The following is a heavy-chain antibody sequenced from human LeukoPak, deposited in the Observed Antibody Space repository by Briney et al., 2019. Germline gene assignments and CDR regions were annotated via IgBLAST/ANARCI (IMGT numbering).Heavy chain of an antibody. CDR3: ARAGTDRNPFDY. CDR2: ISSGSRYI. V-gene: IGHV3-21*01. Sequence: GGSLRLSCAASGFTFSTYSMNWVRQAPGKGLEWVSSISSGSRYIYYADSVKGRFTISRDNAKNSLYLQMNSLRAEDTAVYYCARAGTDRNPFDYWGQGTLVTVSS. CDR1: GFTFSTYS. D-gene: IGHD6-13*01. J-gene: IGHJ4*02.